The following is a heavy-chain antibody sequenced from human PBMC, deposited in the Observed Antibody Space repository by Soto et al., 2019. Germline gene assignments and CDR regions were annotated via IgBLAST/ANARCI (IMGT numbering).Heavy chain of an antibody. D-gene: IGHD3-22*01. CDR3: ASHPRDSSGYWYYFDY. Sequence: EVPLVESGGGLVKPGGSLRLSCAASGFTFSSYSMNWVRQAPGKGLEWVSSISSSSSYIYYADSVKGRFTISRDNAENSLYLQMNSLRAEDTAVYYCASHPRDSSGYWYYFDYWGQGTLVTVSS. CDR1: GFTFSSYS. V-gene: IGHV3-21*01. J-gene: IGHJ4*02. CDR2: ISSSSSYI.